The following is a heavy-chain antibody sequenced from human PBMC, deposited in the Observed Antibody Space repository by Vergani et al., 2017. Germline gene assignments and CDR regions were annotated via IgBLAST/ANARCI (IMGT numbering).Heavy chain of an antibody. J-gene: IGHJ4*02. CDR3: ATGSSTSYRRDY. CDR2: ISGSGGST. CDR1: GFTFSSYA. D-gene: IGHD2-2*01. Sequence: EVQLLESGGGLVQPGGSLRLSCAASGFTFSSYAMSWVRQAPGKGLEWVSAISGSGGSTYYADSVKGRFTISRDNSISTAYLQWSSLKASDTAMYYCATGSSTSYRRDYWGQGTLVTVSS. V-gene: IGHV3-23*01.